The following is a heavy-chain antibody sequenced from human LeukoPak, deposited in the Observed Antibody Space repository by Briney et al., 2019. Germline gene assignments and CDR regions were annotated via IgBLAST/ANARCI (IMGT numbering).Heavy chain of an antibody. V-gene: IGHV4-39*07. J-gene: IGHJ3*02. CDR3: ARFDIVVVTATDAFDI. D-gene: IGHD2-21*02. CDR1: GGSISSSSYY. CDR2: IYYSGST. Sequence: PSETLSLTCTVSGGSISSSSYYWGWIRQPPGKGLEWIGSIYYSGSTYYNPSLKSLVTISVDTSKNQFSLKLSSVTAADTAVYYCARFDIVVVTATDAFDIWGQGTMVTVSS.